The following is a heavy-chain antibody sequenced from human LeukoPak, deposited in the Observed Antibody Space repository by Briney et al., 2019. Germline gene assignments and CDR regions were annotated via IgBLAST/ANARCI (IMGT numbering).Heavy chain of an antibody. D-gene: IGHD6-13*01. CDR1: GYTFTSYD. CDR2: MNPNSGNT. Sequence: ASVKVSCKASGYTFTSYDINWVRQATGQGLEWMGWMNPNSGNTGYAQKFQGRVTITRNTSISTAYMELSSLRSEDTAVYYRARRGNRAAARGFDPWGQGTLVTVSS. CDR3: ARRGNRAAARGFDP. J-gene: IGHJ5*02. V-gene: IGHV1-8*03.